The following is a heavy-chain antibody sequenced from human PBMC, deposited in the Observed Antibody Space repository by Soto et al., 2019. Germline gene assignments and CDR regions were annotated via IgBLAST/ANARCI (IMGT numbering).Heavy chain of an antibody. Sequence: EVQLVESGGGLVLPGGSLRLSCAASGFTFSSYAMHWGRQAPGKGLKCVSAITSNGGNTDYANSVQGRFTISRDNSKNTLYLQVGSLRAEDMAVYYCARRIPFGYGMDVWGKGTTVTVSS. V-gene: IGHV3-64*01. D-gene: IGHD2-21*01. CDR2: ITSNGGNT. CDR1: GFTFSSYA. J-gene: IGHJ6*04. CDR3: ARRIPFGYGMDV.